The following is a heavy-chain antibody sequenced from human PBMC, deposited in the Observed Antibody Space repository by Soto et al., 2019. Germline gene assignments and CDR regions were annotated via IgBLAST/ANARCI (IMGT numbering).Heavy chain of an antibody. CDR3: ARRGSRGSSWYGPFFDY. Sequence: SVKVSCKASGGAFSSYAISWVRQAPGQGLEWMGGIIPIFGTANYAQKFQGRVTITADDSTSTAYMELSSLRSEDTAVYYCARRGSRGSSWYGPFFDYWGQGTLVTVSS. J-gene: IGHJ4*02. CDR1: GGAFSSYA. V-gene: IGHV1-69*13. D-gene: IGHD6-13*01. CDR2: IIPIFGTA.